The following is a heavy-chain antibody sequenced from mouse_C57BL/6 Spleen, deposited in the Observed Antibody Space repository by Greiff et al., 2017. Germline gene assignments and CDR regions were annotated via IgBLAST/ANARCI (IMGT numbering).Heavy chain of an antibody. V-gene: IGHV1-15*01. Sequence: QVHVKQSGAELVRPGASVTLSCKASGYTFTDYEMHWVKQTPVHGLEWIGAIDPETGGTAYNQKFKGKAILTADKSSSTAYMELRSLTSEDSAVYYCTRRRDYDGVFAYWGQGTLVTVSA. CDR1: GYTFTDYE. CDR3: TRRRDYDGVFAY. D-gene: IGHD2-4*01. CDR2: IDPETGGT. J-gene: IGHJ3*01.